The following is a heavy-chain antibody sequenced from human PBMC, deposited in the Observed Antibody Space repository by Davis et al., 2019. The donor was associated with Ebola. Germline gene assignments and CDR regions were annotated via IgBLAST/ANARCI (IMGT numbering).Heavy chain of an antibody. J-gene: IGHJ4*02. D-gene: IGHD3-3*01. CDR1: GGSFSGYY. CDR2: INHSGST. V-gene: IGHV4-34*01. Sequence: MPSETLSLTCAVYGGSFSGYYWSWIRQPPGKGLEWIGEINHSGSTNYNPSLKSRVTISVDTSKNQFSLKLSSVTAADTAVYYCARDPKHITIFGVVTYYFDYWGQGTLVTVSS. CDR3: ARDPKHITIFGVVTYYFDY.